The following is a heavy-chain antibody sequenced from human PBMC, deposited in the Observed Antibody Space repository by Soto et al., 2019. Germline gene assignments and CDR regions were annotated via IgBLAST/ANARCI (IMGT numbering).Heavy chain of an antibody. D-gene: IGHD2-2*01. CDR1: GFMFSSYT. J-gene: IGHJ4*02. V-gene: IGHV3-21*01. CDR3: ARGCSSTSCYYY. CDR2: VSFRGDI. Sequence: GGSLRLSCTASGFMFSSYTMNWVRQAPGKGLEWVSSVSFRGDIYYADSLEGRFTISRDDAKNSLYLQMNSLRAEDTAVYYCARGCSSTSCYYYWGQGTLVTVSS.